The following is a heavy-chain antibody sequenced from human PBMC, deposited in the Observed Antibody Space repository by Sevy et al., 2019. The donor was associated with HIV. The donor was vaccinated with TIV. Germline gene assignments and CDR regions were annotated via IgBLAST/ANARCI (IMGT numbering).Heavy chain of an antibody. V-gene: IGHV1-69*13. CDR1: GGTFNSYG. CDR3: ARDRPCGGDCYFLDS. J-gene: IGHJ4*02. CDR2: ILPLSGLV. D-gene: IGHD2-21*01. Sequence: ASVKVSCKASGGTFNSYGINWVRQAPGQGLQWMGGILPLSGLVNYAQNLQGRVAITADESTRTVYMELSSLRFEDTAVYYCARDRPCGGDCYFLDSWGWGALVTVSS.